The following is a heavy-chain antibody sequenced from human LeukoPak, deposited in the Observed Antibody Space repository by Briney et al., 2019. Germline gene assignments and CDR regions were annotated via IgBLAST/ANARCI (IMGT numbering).Heavy chain of an antibody. J-gene: IGHJ4*02. CDR1: GFTFSSYW. V-gene: IGHV3-7*01. Sequence: GGSLRLSCAASGFTFSSYWMSWVRQAPGKGLEWVANIKQDGSEKYYVDSVKGRFTISRDNAKNSLYLQMNSLRAEDTAVYYCARDRLRYFDWLSLFDYWGQGTLVTVSS. CDR3: ARDRLRYFDWLSLFDY. D-gene: IGHD3-9*01. CDR2: IKQDGSEK.